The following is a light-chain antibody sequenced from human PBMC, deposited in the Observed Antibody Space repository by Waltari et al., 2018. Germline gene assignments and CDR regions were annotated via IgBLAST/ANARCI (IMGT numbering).Light chain of an antibody. J-gene: IGLJ3*02. CDR3: CSYAGRNIWV. CDR2: EVI. CDR1: SSDVGFYNL. V-gene: IGLV2-23*02. Sequence: QSALTQPASVSGSPGQSITISCTGTSSDVGFYNLVSCYKQHPGKAPELVVYEVISRPSGVSNRFSGSKSGNTASLTISGLQAEDEADYYCCSYAGRNIWVFGGGTKLTVL.